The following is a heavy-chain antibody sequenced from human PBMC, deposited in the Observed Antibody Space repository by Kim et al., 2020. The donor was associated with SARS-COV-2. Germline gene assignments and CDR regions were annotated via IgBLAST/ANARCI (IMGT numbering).Heavy chain of an antibody. J-gene: IGHJ2*01. Sequence: GGSLRLSCAASGFTFSSRWMHWVRQAPGKGLVWVSRINTDGSTTNYADSVKGRFAISRDNTRNTLYLQMNSLRAEDTAVYYCASGSENYGDWDLWGRGTLVTVSS. CDR2: INTDGSTT. CDR3: ASGSENYGDWDL. V-gene: IGHV3-74*01. D-gene: IGHD2-21*01. CDR1: GFTFSSRW.